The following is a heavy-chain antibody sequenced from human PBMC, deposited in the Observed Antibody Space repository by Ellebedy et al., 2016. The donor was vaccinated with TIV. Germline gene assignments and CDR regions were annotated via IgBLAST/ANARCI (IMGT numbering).Heavy chain of an antibody. V-gene: IGHV3-30*18. J-gene: IGHJ2*01. CDR3: AKVWREKQLLLSWFFDL. CDR1: GFSFSTYG. D-gene: IGHD2-15*01. Sequence: GESLKISCAASGFSFSTYGMLWARQAPGKGLGWVTVVSYDGSYQHYAASVKGRFTISRDNSENTLYLQMNSLRTEDTAVYYCAKVWREKQLLLSWFFDLWGRGTLVTVSS. CDR2: VSYDGSYQ.